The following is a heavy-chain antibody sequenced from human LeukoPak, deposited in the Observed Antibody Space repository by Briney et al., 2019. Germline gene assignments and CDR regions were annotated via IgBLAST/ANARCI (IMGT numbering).Heavy chain of an antibody. V-gene: IGHV3-49*03. CDR3: TRDAGAYYDFWSGYAAPYYMDV. CDR2: IRSKAYGGTT. D-gene: IGHD3-3*01. Sequence: GGSLRLSCTASGFTLGDYAMSWFRQAPGKGLEWVGFIRSKAYGGTTEYAASVKGRFTISRDDSKSIAYLQMNSLKTEDTAVYYCTRDAGAYYDFWSGYAAPYYMDVWGKGTTVTVSS. CDR1: GFTLGDYA. J-gene: IGHJ6*03.